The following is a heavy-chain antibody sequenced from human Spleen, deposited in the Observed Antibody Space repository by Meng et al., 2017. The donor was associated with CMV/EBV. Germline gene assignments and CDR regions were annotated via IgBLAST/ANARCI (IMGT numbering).Heavy chain of an antibody. V-gene: IGHV1-2*02. CDR3: ARGRGGSSSALLGY. D-gene: IGHD6-6*01. J-gene: IGHJ4*02. CDR2: INPNSGGT. Sequence: ASVKVSCKTSGYTFTAYYVHWVRQAPGQGLEWMGWINPNSGGTNYAQKFQGRFTMTRDTSMSTAHMELRRLRIHDTAVYYCARGRGGSSSALLGYWGQGTLVTVSS. CDR1: GYTFTAYY.